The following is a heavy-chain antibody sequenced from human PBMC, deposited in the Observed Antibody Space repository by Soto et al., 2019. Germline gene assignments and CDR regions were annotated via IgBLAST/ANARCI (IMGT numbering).Heavy chain of an antibody. J-gene: IGHJ5*02. Sequence: ASVKVSCKASCYTFTSYGISWVRQAPGQGLEWMGWISAYNGNTNYAQKLQGRVTMTTDTSTSTAYMELRSLRSDDTAVYYCARDTVVVPPAMLSPKHSDPWGQATLVTVSS. V-gene: IGHV1-18*01. CDR1: CYTFTSYG. CDR2: ISAYNGNT. D-gene: IGHD2-2*01. CDR3: ARDTVVVPPAMLSPKHSDP.